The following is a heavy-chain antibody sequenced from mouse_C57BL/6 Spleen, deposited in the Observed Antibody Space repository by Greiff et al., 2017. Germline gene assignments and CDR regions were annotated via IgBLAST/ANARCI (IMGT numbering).Heavy chain of an antibody. V-gene: IGHV5-17*01. CDR1: GFTFSDYG. D-gene: IGHD2-2*01. CDR2: ISSGSSTI. J-gene: IGHJ4*01. Sequence: DVQLQESGGGLVKPGGSLKLSCAASGFTFSDYGMHWVRQAPEKGLEWVAYISSGSSTIYYADTVKGRFTISRDNAKTTLFLQMTSLRSEDTAMYYCARMVKDYAMDDWGQGTSVTVAS. CDR3: ARMVKDYAMDD.